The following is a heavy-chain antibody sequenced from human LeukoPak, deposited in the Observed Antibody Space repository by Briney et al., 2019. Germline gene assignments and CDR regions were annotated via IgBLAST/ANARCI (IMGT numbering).Heavy chain of an antibody. V-gene: IGHV4-4*07. Sequence: PSETLSLTCTVSGGSISSYYWSWIRQPAGKGLEWIGRIYTSGSTNYNPSLKSRVTMSVDTSKNQFSLKLSSVTAADTAVYYCARDQGAYCSSXSCYGWXFDLWGRGXLVTVSS. J-gene: IGHJ2*01. CDR3: ARDQGAYCSSXSCYGWXFDL. CDR2: IYTSGST. CDR1: GGSISSYY. D-gene: IGHD2-2*01.